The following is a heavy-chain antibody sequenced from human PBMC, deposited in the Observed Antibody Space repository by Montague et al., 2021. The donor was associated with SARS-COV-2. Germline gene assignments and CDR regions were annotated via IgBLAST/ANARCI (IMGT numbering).Heavy chain of an antibody. CDR1: GFTFSSYA. Sequence: SRILSLSASGFTFSSYAMHWVRQAPGKGLEWVAVISYDGSNKYYADSVKGRFTISRDNSKNTLYLQMNSLRAEDTAVYYCLGELSLSLDYWGQGTLVTVSS. D-gene: IGHD3-16*02. CDR2: ISYDGSNK. V-gene: IGHV3-30-3*01. CDR3: LGELSLSLDY. J-gene: IGHJ4*02.